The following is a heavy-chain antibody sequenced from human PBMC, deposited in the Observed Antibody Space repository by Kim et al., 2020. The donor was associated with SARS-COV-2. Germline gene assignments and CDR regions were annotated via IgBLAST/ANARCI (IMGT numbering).Heavy chain of an antibody. J-gene: IGHJ4*02. CDR3: AKDYYGEHEYFDY. CDR1: GFTFSSYG. CDR2: ISYDGSNK. D-gene: IGHD4-17*01. V-gene: IGHV3-30*18. Sequence: GGSLRLSCAASGFTFSSYGMHWVRQAPGKGLEWVAVISYDGSNKYYADSVKGRFTISRDNSKNTLYLQMNSLRAEDTAVYYCAKDYYGEHEYFDYWGQGT.